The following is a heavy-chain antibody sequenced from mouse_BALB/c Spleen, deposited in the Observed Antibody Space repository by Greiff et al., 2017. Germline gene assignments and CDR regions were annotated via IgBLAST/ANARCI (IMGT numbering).Heavy chain of an antibody. CDR2: ISYSGST. CDR1: GYSITSDYA. CDR3: ARSYYDYDGY. J-gene: IGHJ2*01. V-gene: IGHV3-2*02. Sequence: EVKLMESGPGLVKPSQSLSLTCTVTGYSITSDYAWNWIRQFPGNKLEWMGYISYSGSTSYNPSLKSRISITRDTSKNQFFLQLNSVTTEDTATYYCARSYYDYDGYWGQGTTLTVSS. D-gene: IGHD2-4*01.